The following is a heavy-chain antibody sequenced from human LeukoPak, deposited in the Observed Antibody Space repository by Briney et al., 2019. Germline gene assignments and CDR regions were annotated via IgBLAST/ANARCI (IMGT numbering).Heavy chain of an antibody. V-gene: IGHV3-23*01. J-gene: IGHJ4*02. CDR3: AKVVGRYYDSSGYYFDY. CDR2: ISGSGGST. Sequence: GGSLRLSCAASGFTFSSYAMSWVRQAPGKGLEWVSAISGSGGSTCYADSVKGRFTTSRDNSKNTLYLQMNSLRAEDTAVYYCAKVVGRYYDSSGYYFDYWGQGTLVTVSS. D-gene: IGHD3-22*01. CDR1: GFTFSSYA.